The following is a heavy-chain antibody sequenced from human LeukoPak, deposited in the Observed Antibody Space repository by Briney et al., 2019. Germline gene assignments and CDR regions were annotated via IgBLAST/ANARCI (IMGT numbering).Heavy chain of an antibody. D-gene: IGHD2/OR15-2a*01. V-gene: IGHV1-69*06. Sequence: VASVKVSCKASGGTFSSYAISWVRQAPGQGLEWMGGIIPIFGTANYAQKFQGRVTITADKSTSTAYMELSSLRSEDTAVYYCARASLADRIIRIGVDYYYMDVWGKGTTVTVSS. CDR3: ARASLADRIIRIGVDYYYMDV. CDR2: IIPIFGTA. CDR1: GGTFSSYA. J-gene: IGHJ6*03.